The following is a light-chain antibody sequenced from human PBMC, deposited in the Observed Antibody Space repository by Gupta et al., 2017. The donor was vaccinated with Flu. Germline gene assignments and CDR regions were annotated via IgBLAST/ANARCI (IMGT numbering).Light chain of an antibody. Sequence: DIQLTQSPSTLSASVGDRVTTTCRASQSIDSWLAWYQKKPGRAPKSLIYKASSLETGVPSRFSGSGSGTEFSLTISSLQPDDFATYYCQQYRSSPWTFGQGTKVEIK. CDR2: KAS. V-gene: IGKV1-5*03. J-gene: IGKJ1*01. CDR3: QQYRSSPWT. CDR1: QSIDSW.